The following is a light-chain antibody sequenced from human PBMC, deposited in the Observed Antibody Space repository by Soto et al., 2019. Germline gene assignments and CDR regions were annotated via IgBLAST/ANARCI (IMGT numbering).Light chain of an antibody. CDR2: DTF. Sequence: QSVLTQPPLLSGAPGQTVTISCSGSSSNIGAGYDVHWYQQLPGKVPKLVIYDTFNRPSGVPDRFSGSKSGTSASLAITGLQAEDEADYYCQAYDNSLGVSVLFGGGTKVTVL. CDR3: QAYDNSLGVSVL. CDR1: SSNIGAGYD. V-gene: IGLV1-40*01. J-gene: IGLJ3*02.